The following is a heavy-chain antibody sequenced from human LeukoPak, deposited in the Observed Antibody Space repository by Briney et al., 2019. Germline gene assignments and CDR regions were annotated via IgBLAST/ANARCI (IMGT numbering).Heavy chain of an antibody. CDR3: ARRGSHYDFWSGIAYYMDV. CDR1: GGSISSYY. V-gene: IGHV4-59*01. D-gene: IGHD3-3*01. Sequence: PSETLSLXCAVSGGSISSYYWSWIRQPPGKGLEWIGYIYYSGSTNYNPSLKSRVTISVDTSKNQFSLKLSSVTAADTAVYYCARRGSHYDFWSGIAYYMDVWGKGTTVTVSS. CDR2: IYYSGST. J-gene: IGHJ6*03.